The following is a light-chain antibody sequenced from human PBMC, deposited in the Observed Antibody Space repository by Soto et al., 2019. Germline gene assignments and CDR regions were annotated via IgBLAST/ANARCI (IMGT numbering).Light chain of an antibody. V-gene: IGKV3-11*01. CDR1: QSVSSY. J-gene: IGKJ4*01. CDR2: DAS. CDR3: HQRSNWPPLT. Sequence: EIVLTQSPATLSLSPGERATLSCRASQSVSSYLAWYQQKPGQAPRLLIYDASNRATGIPARFSGSGSGTDFTLTISRLVPEDFSLYYCHQRSNWPPLTFGGGTKVEIK.